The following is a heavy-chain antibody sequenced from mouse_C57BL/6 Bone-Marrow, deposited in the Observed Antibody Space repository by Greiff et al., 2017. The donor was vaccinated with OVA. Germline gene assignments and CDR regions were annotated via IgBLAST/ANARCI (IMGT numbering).Heavy chain of an antibody. J-gene: IGHJ3*01. CDR3: ARWYYEGFAY. CDR1: GYTFTSYW. Sequence: QVQLQQPGAELVKPGASVNLSCKASGYTFTSYWMHWVKQRPGQGLEWIGMIHPNSGSTNYNEKFKSKATLTVDKSSSTAYMQLSSLTSEDSAVYYCARWYYEGFAYWGQGTLVTVSA. CDR2: IHPNSGST. D-gene: IGHD1-1*01. V-gene: IGHV1-64*01.